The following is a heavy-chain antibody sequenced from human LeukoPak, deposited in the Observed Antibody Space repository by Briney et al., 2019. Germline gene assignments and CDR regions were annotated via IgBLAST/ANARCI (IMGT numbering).Heavy chain of an antibody. CDR2: FSGSGGNT. D-gene: IGHD6-19*01. CDR3: AKIPIPKYSSGWYYFDY. J-gene: IGHJ4*02. CDR1: GFTFSSYA. V-gene: IGHV3-23*01. Sequence: GGSLRLSCAASGFTFSSYAMSWVRQAPGKGLEWVSTFSGSGGNTYYADSVKGRFTISRDNSKNTLYLQMNSLRAEDTAVYYCAKIPIPKYSSGWYYFDYWGQGTLVTVSS.